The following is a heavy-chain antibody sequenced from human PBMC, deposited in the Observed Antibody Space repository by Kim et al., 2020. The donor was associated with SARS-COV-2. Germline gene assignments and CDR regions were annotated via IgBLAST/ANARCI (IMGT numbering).Heavy chain of an antibody. J-gene: IGHJ4*02. CDR1: GFTFNNFW. CDR2: INQDGGEK. Sequence: GGSLRLSCAASGFTFNNFWVTWVRQAPGKGLEWVANINQDGGEKHYVDSVKGRFTISRDNAKNSLYLQMNSLRGEDTALYNCEAYSNGIEYWGQGTLVTV. D-gene: IGHD4-4*01. CDR3: EAYSNGIEY. V-gene: IGHV3-7*01.